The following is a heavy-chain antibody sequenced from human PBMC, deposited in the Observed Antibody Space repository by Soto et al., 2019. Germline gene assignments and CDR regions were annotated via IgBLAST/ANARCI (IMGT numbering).Heavy chain of an antibody. J-gene: IGHJ6*02. CDR3: ARERVKRGNAYFYGRNV. Sequence: QVQLVQSGAEVRKPGSSVRVSCKASGGVFNNVAITWVRQAPGQGLEWVGALIPFFAAPNYAHNLQGRVTITADESTSTAYMELSSLRSEDTAIYYCARERVKRGNAYFYGRNVWGQGTTVTVSS. CDR1: GGVFNNVA. D-gene: IGHD1-1*01. CDR2: LIPFFAAP. V-gene: IGHV1-69*12.